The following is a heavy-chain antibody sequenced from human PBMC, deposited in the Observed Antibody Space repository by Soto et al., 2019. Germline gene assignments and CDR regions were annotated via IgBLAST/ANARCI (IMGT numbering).Heavy chain of an antibody. Sequence: PGESLKISCKASGYSFTSYWIAWVRQMPGKGLEWMGIIYPGDSDTRYSPSFQGQVTISADKSIGTAYLQWSSLKASDTAMYYCAGPQYYDYARGAFDIWGQGTMVTVSS. CDR1: GYSFTSYW. D-gene: IGHD3-16*01. CDR2: IYPGDSDT. V-gene: IGHV5-51*01. J-gene: IGHJ3*02. CDR3: AGPQYYDYARGAFDI.